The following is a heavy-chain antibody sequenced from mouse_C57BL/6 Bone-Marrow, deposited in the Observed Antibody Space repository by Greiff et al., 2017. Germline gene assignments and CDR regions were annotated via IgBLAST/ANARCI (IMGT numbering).Heavy chain of an antibody. D-gene: IGHD4-1*01. Sequence: EVMLVESEGGLVQPGSSMKLSCTASGFTFSDYYMAWVRQVPEKGLEWVANINYDGSSTYYLDSLKSRFIISRDNAKNILYLQMSSLKSEDTATYYCARDWVYAMDYWGQGTSVTVSS. V-gene: IGHV5-16*01. J-gene: IGHJ4*01. CDR1: GFTFSDYY. CDR2: INYDGSST. CDR3: ARDWVYAMDY.